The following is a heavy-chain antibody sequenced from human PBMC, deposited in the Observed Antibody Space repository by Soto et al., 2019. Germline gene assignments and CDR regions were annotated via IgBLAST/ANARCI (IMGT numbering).Heavy chain of an antibody. J-gene: IGHJ4*02. CDR2: IGTAGDT. D-gene: IGHD4-17*01. Sequence: PGGSLRLSCAASGFTFSSCDMHWVRQATGKGLEWVSAIGTAGDTYYPGSVKGRFTISRENAKNSLYLQMNSLRARDTAVYYCARAYGGNSGEFDYWGQGTLVTVSS. V-gene: IGHV3-13*01. CDR1: GFTFSSCD. CDR3: ARAYGGNSGEFDY.